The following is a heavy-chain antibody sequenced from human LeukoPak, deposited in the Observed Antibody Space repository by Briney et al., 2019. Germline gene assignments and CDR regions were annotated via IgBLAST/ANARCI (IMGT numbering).Heavy chain of an antibody. D-gene: IGHD5-12*01. CDR3: ARDARGYSGYDPFDY. CDR2: ISSSSSYI. Sequence: GGFLRLSCAASGFTFSSYSMNWVRQAPGKGLEWVSSISSSSSYIYYADSVKGRFTISRDNAKNSLYLQMNSLRAEDTAVYYCARDARGYSGYDPFDYWGQGTLVTVSS. CDR1: GFTFSSYS. V-gene: IGHV3-21*01. J-gene: IGHJ4*02.